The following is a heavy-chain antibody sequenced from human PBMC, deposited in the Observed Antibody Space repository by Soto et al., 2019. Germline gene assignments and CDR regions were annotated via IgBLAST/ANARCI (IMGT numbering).Heavy chain of an antibody. CDR3: ARDSGYDSRPGSRSSWAFDI. Sequence: SETLSLTCTVSGGSISSYYWSWIRQPPGKGLEWIGYIYYSGSTNYNPSLKSRVTISVDTSKNQFSLKLSSVTAADTAVYYCARDSGYDSRPGSRSSWAFDIWGQGTMVTVSS. D-gene: IGHD3-16*01. V-gene: IGHV4-59*01. CDR1: GGSISSYY. CDR2: IYYSGST. J-gene: IGHJ3*02.